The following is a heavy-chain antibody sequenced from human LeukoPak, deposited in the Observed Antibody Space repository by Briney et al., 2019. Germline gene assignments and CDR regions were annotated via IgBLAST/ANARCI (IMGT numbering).Heavy chain of an antibody. J-gene: IGHJ4*02. V-gene: IGHV4-61*02. CDR3: ARERRDGYNGNRGEFDY. CDR2: IYISGST. D-gene: IGHD5-24*01. Sequence: SETLSLTCTISGGSISSGSYYWSWIRQPAGKGLEWIGRIYISGSTNYNPSLKSRVTISVDTSKNQFSLKLSSVTAADTAVYYCARERRDGYNGNRGEFDYWGQGTLVTVSS. CDR1: GGSISSGSYY.